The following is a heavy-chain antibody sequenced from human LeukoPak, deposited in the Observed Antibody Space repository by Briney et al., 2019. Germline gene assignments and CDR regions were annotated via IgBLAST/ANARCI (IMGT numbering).Heavy chain of an antibody. D-gene: IGHD4-17*01. CDR1: GGSFSGYY. CDR3: ARAFGDYAAYFQH. J-gene: IGHJ1*01. CDR2: INHSGST. V-gene: IGHV4-34*01. Sequence: SETLSLTCAVYGGSFSGYYWSWIRQPPGKGLEWIGEINHSGSTNYNPSLKSRVNISVDTSKNQFSLKLSSVTAADTAVYYCARAFGDYAAYFQHWGQGTLVTVSS.